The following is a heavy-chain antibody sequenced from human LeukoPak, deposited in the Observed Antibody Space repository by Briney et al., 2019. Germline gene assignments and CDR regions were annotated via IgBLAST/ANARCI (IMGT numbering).Heavy chain of an antibody. V-gene: IGHV3-23*01. J-gene: IGHJ2*01. CDR2: ISGSGGNT. Sequence: GGSLRLSCTASGLTFSSYAMSWVRQAPGKGLEWVSAISGSGGNTYYADSVKGRFTISRDNSKNTLYLQMNSLRAEYTAVYYCAKGWYFDLWGRGTLVTVSS. CDR1: GLTFSSYA. CDR3: AKGWYFDL.